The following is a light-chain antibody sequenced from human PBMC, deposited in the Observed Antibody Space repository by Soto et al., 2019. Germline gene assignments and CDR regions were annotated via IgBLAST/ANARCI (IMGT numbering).Light chain of an antibody. V-gene: IGKV1-12*01. CDR1: QSISSW. Sequence: DIQITQSPSTLSASVVDRVATTCRASQSISSWLAWYQQKPGKAPKLLIYAASSLQSGVPSRFSGSGSGTDFTLTISSLQPEDFATYYCQQANSFPRTFGQGTKVDIK. CDR2: AAS. CDR3: QQANSFPRT. J-gene: IGKJ1*01.